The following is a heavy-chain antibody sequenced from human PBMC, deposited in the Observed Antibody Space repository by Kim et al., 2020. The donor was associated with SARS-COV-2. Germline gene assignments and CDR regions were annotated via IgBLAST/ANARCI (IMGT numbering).Heavy chain of an antibody. Sequence: GGSLRLSCAASGFTFSTYSIHWVGQAPGKGLEWVAVISYDGSNQYYADSVKGRFTISRDNSKNTVYLQMNSLRAEDTAVYYCARGQVTQGPGYYMGVWG. CDR3: ARGQVTQGPGYYMGV. V-gene: IGHV3-30*04. J-gene: IGHJ6*03. CDR1: GFTFSTYS. CDR2: ISYDGSNQ.